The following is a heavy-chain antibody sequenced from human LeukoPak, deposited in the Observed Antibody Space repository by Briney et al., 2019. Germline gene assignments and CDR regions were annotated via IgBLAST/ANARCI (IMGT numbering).Heavy chain of an antibody. CDR2: INIISSYI. Sequence: SRRPSRAVSGCTFSSYSVCLVCQPPGSRMEEGISINIISSYIYCADSVMGRFINSRDNAKNSLYLQLNNLRAEDTAVYYCARFLGEFDYGGQGTLVSVS. D-gene: IGHD3-16*01. CDR1: GCTFSSYS. J-gene: IGHJ4*02. V-gene: IGHV3-21*01. CDR3: ARFLGEFDY.